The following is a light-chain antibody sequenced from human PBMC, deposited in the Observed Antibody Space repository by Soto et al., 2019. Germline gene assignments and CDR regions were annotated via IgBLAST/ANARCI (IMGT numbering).Light chain of an antibody. J-gene: IGKJ1*01. Sequence: DIQMTQSPSSLSASVGDRVTITCQASQDISNSLNWYQQKPGKAPKLLIFDASTLETGVPSRFSGSESGTDFTFTISSLQPEDVAKYYCQQYDNLPWTFGQGTKVEI. CDR1: QDISNS. CDR2: DAS. V-gene: IGKV1-33*01. CDR3: QQYDNLPWT.